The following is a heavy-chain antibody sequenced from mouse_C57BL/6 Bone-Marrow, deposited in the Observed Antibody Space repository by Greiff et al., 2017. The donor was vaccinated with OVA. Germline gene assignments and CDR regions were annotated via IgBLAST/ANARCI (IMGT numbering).Heavy chain of an antibody. CDR1: GYTFTSYW. CDR2: IDPSDSET. V-gene: IGHV1-52*01. J-gene: IGHJ2*01. Sequence: VQLQQPGAELVRPGSSVKLSCKASGYTFTSYWMHWVKQRPIQGLEWIGNIDPSDSETHYNQKFKDKATLTVDKSSSTAYMQLSSLTSEDSAVYYCARGDFTTVVAHYFDYWGQGTTLTVSS. CDR3: ARGDFTTVVAHYFDY. D-gene: IGHD1-1*01.